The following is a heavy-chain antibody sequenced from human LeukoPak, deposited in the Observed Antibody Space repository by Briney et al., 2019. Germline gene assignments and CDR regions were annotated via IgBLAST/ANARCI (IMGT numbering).Heavy chain of an antibody. CDR3: ARHRGSGYPYFDY. J-gene: IGHJ4*02. V-gene: IGHV4-59*01. D-gene: IGHD3-22*01. Sequence: SETLSLTCTVSGGSISSYYWSWIRQPPGKGLEWIGYVYCSGSTNYNPSLKSRVTISVDTSKNQFSLNLSSLTAADTAVYYYARHRGSGYPYFDYWGQGTLVTVSS. CDR2: VYCSGST. CDR1: GGSISSYY.